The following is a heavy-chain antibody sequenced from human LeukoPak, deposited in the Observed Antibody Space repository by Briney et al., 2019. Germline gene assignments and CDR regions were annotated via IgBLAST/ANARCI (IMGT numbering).Heavy chain of an antibody. J-gene: IGHJ4*02. Sequence: PGGSLRLSCAASGFTFSSYSMNWVRQAPGKGLEWVSSISSSSSYIYYADSVKGRFTISRDNAKNSLYLQMNSLRAEDTAVYYCARGGAVAGTISDYWGQGTLVTVSS. D-gene: IGHD6-19*01. V-gene: IGHV3-21*01. CDR1: GFTFSSYS. CDR2: ISSSSSYI. CDR3: ARGGAVAGTISDY.